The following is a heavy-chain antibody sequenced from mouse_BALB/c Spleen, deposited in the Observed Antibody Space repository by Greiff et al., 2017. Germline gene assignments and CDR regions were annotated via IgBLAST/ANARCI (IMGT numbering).Heavy chain of an antibody. CDR3: TRADGTD. CDR1: GYTFTSYW. J-gene: IGHJ2*01. Sequence: QVQLQQPGAELVRPGASVKLSCKASGYTFTSYWINWVKQRPGQGLEWIGNIYPSDSYTNYNQKFKGKATLTVDTSSSTAYMQLSSLTSEDSAVYYCTRADGTDWGQGTTLTVSS. V-gene: IGHV1-69*02. D-gene: IGHD4-1*01. CDR2: IYPSDSYT.